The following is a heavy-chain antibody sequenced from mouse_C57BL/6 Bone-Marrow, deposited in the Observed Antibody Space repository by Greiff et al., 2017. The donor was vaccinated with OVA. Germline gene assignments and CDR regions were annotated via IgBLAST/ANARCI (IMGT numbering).Heavy chain of an antibody. CDR1: GYTFTDYY. CDR3: ARGARGGFDY. CDR2: IKPYNGGT. V-gene: IGHV1-19*01. J-gene: IGHJ2*01. Sequence: EVQLQQSGPVLVKPGASVKMSCKASGYTFTDYYMNWVKQSHGKSLEWIGVIKPYNGGTSYNQKFKGKATLTVDKSSSTAYMELNSLTSEDSAVYYCARGARGGFDYWGQGTTLTVSS.